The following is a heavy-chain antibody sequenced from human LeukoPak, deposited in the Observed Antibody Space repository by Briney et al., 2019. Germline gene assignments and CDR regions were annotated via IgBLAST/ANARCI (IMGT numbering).Heavy chain of an antibody. Sequence: SETLSLTCAVSDYSISSGYYWGWIRQPPGKGMDWIGTIYHSGSAHYNPSLKSRVTRSVDTSKNQFSLELSSVTAADTAVYYCATGRRELLGVDYWGQGTLVTVSS. J-gene: IGHJ4*02. V-gene: IGHV4-38-2*01. CDR2: IYHSGSA. D-gene: IGHD1-7*01. CDR1: DYSISSGYY. CDR3: ATGRRELLGVDY.